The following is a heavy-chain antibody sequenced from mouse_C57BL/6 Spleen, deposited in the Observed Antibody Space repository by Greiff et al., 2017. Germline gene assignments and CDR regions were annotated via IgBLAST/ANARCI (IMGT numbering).Heavy chain of an antibody. V-gene: IGHV5-9*01. CDR1: GFTFSSYT. CDR2: ISGGGGNT. Sequence: EVMLVESGGGLVKPGGSLKLSCAASGFTFSSYTMSWVRQTPEKRLEWVATISGGGGNTYYPDSVKGRFTISRDNAKNTLYLQMSSLRSEDTALYYCARGYYGSSFFDYWGQGTTLTVSS. J-gene: IGHJ2*01. CDR3: ARGYYGSSFFDY. D-gene: IGHD1-1*01.